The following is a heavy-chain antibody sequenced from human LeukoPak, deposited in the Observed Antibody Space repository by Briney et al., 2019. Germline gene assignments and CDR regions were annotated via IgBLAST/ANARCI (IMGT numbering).Heavy chain of an antibody. D-gene: IGHD3-10*01. V-gene: IGHV3-48*02. CDR2: ISSSSSTI. J-gene: IGHJ5*02. CDR3: AGQTDYYGSGTYYGVFDP. Sequence: GGSLRLSCAAIEFTFSNFGMNWVRQAPGKGLEWVSYISSSSSTIYYADSVKGRFTISRDNAKNSLYLQMNSLRDEDTAVYYCAGQTDYYGSGTYYGVFDPWGQGTLVTVSS. CDR1: EFTFSNFG.